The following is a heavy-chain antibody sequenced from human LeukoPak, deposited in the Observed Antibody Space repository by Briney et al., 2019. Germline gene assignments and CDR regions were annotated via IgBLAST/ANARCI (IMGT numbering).Heavy chain of an antibody. J-gene: IGHJ4*02. CDR1: GGSISSGGYS. Sequence: SETLSLTCAGSGGSISSGGYSWSWIRQPPGKGLEWIGYIYHSGSTNYNPSLKSRVTISVDTSKNQFSLKLSSVTAADTAVYYCASVRTLLDDSSGYSRISYYFDYWGQGTLVTVSS. CDR2: IYHSGST. V-gene: IGHV4-30-2*01. D-gene: IGHD3-22*01. CDR3: ASVRTLLDDSSGYSRISYYFDY.